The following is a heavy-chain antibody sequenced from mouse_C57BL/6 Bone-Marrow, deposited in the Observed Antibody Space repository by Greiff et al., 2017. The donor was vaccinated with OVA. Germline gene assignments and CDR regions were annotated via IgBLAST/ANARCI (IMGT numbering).Heavy chain of an antibody. D-gene: IGHD2-5*01. Sequence: DVKLQESGGGLVQPGGSLKLSCAASGFTFSDYGMAWVRQAPRKGPEWVAFISNLAYSIYYADTVTGRFTISRENAKNTLYLEMSSLRSEDTAMYYCAGSYYSNYGFAYWGQGTLVTVSA. CDR2: ISNLAYSI. V-gene: IGHV5-15*01. CDR1: GFTFSDYG. J-gene: IGHJ3*01. CDR3: AGSYYSNYGFAY.